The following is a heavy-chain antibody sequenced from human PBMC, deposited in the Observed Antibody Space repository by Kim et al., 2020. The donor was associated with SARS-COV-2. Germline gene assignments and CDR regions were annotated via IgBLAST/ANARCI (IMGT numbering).Heavy chain of an antibody. J-gene: IGHJ4*02. D-gene: IGHD6-13*01. CDR3: AASDGYSSSWYGGDY. CDR2: IYYSGST. Sequence: SETLSLTCTVSGGSISSSSYYWGWIRQPPGKGLEWIGSIYYSGSTYYNPSLKSRVTISVDTSKNQFSLKLSSVTAADTAVYYCAASDGYSSSWYGGDYWGQGTLVTVSS. CDR1: GGSISSSSYY. V-gene: IGHV4-39*01.